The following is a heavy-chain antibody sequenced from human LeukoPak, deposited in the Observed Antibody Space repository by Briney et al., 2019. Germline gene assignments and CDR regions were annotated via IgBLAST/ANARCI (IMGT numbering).Heavy chain of an antibody. CDR2: IIPKSGAT. Sequence: ASVKVSFKASGYTFTGYYMHWVRQAPGQGLEWMGWIIPKSGATNYAQKFQGRVTMTRDTSISTAYMELSRLRSDDTAVYYCARWEVCCSGGSCYFDYWGQGTLVTVPS. D-gene: IGHD2-15*01. CDR1: GYTFTGYY. CDR3: ARWEVCCSGGSCYFDY. J-gene: IGHJ4*02. V-gene: IGHV1-2*02.